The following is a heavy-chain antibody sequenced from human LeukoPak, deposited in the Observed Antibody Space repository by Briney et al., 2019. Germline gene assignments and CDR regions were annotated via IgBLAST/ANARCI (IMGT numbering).Heavy chain of an antibody. D-gene: IGHD3-10*02. J-gene: IGHJ5*02. CDR3: ARSDNYVWFDP. CDR2: VYHSGST. V-gene: IGHV4-4*02. CDR1: GGSISSSDW. Sequence: SGTLSLTCAVSGGSISSSDWWSWVRPPPGKGLEWIGEVYHSGSTKHNPSLMSRVTMSVDKSRNQFSLRLSSVTAADTAVYYCARSDNYVWFDPWGQGTLVTVSS.